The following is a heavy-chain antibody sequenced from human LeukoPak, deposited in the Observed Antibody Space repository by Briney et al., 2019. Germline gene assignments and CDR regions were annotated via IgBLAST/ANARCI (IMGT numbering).Heavy chain of an antibody. J-gene: IGHJ6*03. CDR2: IFNSGST. D-gene: IGHD5-12*01. CDR3: ILATGYYFFMDV. CDR1: GGSISSSTYH. Sequence: PSETLSLTCTVSGGSISSSTYHWGWVRQSPGKGLEWIGTIFNSGSTYYNKSLKSRVTISVDTSHNQISLKLSSVTAADTAFYYCILATGYYFFMDVWGRGTSVTVSS. V-gene: IGHV4-39*07.